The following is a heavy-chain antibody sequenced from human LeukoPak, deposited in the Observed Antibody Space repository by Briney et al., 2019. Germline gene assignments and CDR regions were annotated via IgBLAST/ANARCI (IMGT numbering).Heavy chain of an antibody. J-gene: IGHJ4*02. CDR1: GYTFTSYY. Sequence: ASVKVSCKASGYTFTSYYMHWVRQAPGQGLEWMGIINPSGGSTSYAQKFQGRVTMTRDMSTSTVYMELSSLRSEDTAVYYCARALRGLHSFDYWGQGTLVTVSS. V-gene: IGHV1-46*01. CDR3: ARALRGLHSFDY. CDR2: INPSGGST. D-gene: IGHD2-21*02.